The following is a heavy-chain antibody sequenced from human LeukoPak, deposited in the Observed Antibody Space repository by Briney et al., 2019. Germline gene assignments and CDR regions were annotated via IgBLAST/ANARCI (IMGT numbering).Heavy chain of an antibody. Sequence: PGGSLRLSCAASGFTVSSNYMSWVRQAPGKGLEWVSSISGSGGSTYCADSVEGRFTVSRDNSKNMLSLLLSSLRAEDTAVYYCAKRVGTWSSPFDYWGQGTLVTVSS. V-gene: IGHV3-23*01. CDR1: GFTVSSNY. CDR2: ISGSGGST. CDR3: AKRVGTWSSPFDY. J-gene: IGHJ4*02. D-gene: IGHD1-26*01.